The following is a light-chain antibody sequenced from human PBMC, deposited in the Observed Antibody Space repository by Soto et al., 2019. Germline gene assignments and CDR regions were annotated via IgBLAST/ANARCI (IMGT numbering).Light chain of an antibody. V-gene: IGKV3-11*01. J-gene: IGKJ3*01. Sequence: EIVLTQSPATVSVSPGESATLSCRASQSVRNYLAWYQQKPGQAPRLLIFDASNRATGIPSRFSGSGSGTYVPLTISSLEPEDFAVYYCQQRSNSPPWTFGPGTRVDL. CDR3: QQRSNSPPWT. CDR2: DAS. CDR1: QSVRNY.